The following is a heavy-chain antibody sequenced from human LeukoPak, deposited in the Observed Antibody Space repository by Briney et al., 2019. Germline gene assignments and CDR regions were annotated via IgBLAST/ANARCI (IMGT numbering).Heavy chain of an antibody. D-gene: IGHD1-1*01. CDR2: IIPIFGTA. CDR3: ARGNWNPFYYMDV. CDR1: GYTFTSYY. J-gene: IGHJ6*03. Sequence: SVTVSCKASGYTFTSYYMHWVRQAPGQGLEWMGGIIPIFGTANYAQKFQGRVTITTDESTSTAYMELSSLRSEDTAVYYCARGNWNPFYYMDVWGKGTTVTVSS. V-gene: IGHV1-69*05.